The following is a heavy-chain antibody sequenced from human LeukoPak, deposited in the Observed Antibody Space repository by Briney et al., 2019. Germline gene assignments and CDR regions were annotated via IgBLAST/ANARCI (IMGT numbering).Heavy chain of an antibody. J-gene: IGHJ4*02. Sequence: ASVKVSCKASGYTFTSYDINWVRQATGQGLEWMGWMNPNSGNTGYAQKFQGRVTMTRNTSISTAYMELSSLRSEDTAVYYCARGGYLGYCSGGSCQADSWGQGTLVTVSS. D-gene: IGHD2-15*01. CDR2: MNPNSGNT. CDR1: GYTFTSYD. CDR3: ARGGYLGYCSGGSCQADS. V-gene: IGHV1-8*01.